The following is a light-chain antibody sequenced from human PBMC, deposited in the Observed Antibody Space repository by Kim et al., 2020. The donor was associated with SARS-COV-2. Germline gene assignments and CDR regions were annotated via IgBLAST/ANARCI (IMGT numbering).Light chain of an antibody. J-gene: IGKJ4*01. CDR1: QSVSSY. Sequence: SPGERATLSCRAGQSVSSYLAWYQQKPGQAPRLLIYDASNRATGIPARFSGSGSGTDFTLTISSREPEDFAVYYCQQRSNWPPLTFGGGTKVDIK. V-gene: IGKV3-11*01. CDR2: DAS. CDR3: QQRSNWPPLT.